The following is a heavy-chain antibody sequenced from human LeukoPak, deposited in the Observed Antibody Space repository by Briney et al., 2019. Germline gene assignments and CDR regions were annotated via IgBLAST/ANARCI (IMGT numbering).Heavy chain of an antibody. D-gene: IGHD6-25*01. J-gene: IGHJ4*02. V-gene: IGHV4-4*02. CDR2: VHLNGRP. CDR1: GGSISTTNW. CDR3: AREGGFYRPLDY. Sequence: PSGTLSLTCDVSGGSISTTNWWTWVRQPPGGGLKWIGEVHLNGRPHYSPSLESRVTISVDMSENPVSLQLTSVTAADSAVYYCAREGGFYRPLDYSGPGTLVIVSA.